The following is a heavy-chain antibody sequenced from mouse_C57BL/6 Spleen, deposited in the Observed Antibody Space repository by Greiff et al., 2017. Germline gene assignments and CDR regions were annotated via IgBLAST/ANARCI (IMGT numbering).Heavy chain of an antibody. D-gene: IGHD2-4*01. Sequence: QVQLQQPGAELVMPGASVKLSCKASGYTFTSYWMHWVKQRPGQGLEWIGEIDPSDSYTNYNQKFNGKSTLTVAQSSSTAYMQLSSLTSEDSAVYYCASGWVYYDYDWVYAMDYWGQGTSGTVSS. CDR2: IDPSDSYT. J-gene: IGHJ4*01. V-gene: IGHV1-69*01. CDR3: ASGWVYYDYDWVYAMDY. CDR1: GYTFTSYW.